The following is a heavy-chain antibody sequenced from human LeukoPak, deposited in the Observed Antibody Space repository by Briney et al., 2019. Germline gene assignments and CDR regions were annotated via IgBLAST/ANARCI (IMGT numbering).Heavy chain of an antibody. CDR2: ISGSGGST. V-gene: IGHV3-23*01. CDR3: AKGDNGDYGSSRYYYYMDV. Sequence: QAGGSLRLSCAASGFTFSSYAMSWVRQAPGKGLEGVSAISGSGGSTHYADSVKGRFTISRDNSKNTLYQLMNSLRAEDTAVYYCAKGDNGDYGSSRYYYYMDVWGKGTTVTVSS. D-gene: IGHD3-10*01. CDR1: GFTFSSYA. J-gene: IGHJ6*03.